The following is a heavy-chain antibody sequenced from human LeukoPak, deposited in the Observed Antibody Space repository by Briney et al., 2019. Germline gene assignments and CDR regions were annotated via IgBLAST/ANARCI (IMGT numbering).Heavy chain of an antibody. CDR1: GGSISSYY. CDR2: IHDSGTT. V-gene: IGHV4-59*12. J-gene: IGHJ6*03. CDR3: ARDLASSSWYGFYYYYMDV. D-gene: IGHD6-13*01. Sequence: SETLSLTCTVSGGSISSYYWSWIRQPPGKGLEWFGYIHDSGTTNYNPSLKSRVTISVDTSKNQFSLRLNSVSAADTAVYYCARDLASSSWYGFYYYYMDVWGKGTTVTISS.